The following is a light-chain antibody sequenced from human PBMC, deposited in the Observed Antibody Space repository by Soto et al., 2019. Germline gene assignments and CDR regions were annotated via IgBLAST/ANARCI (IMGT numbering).Light chain of an antibody. CDR1: QSISSY. V-gene: IGKV1-5*01. Sequence: IKMTQSPXSLSASVGDRVTITCRASQSISSYLNWYQQKPGKAPKLLIYAASSLESGVPSRFSGSGSGTEFTLTISSLQPDDFATYYCQQYNSYSWTFGQGTKVDIK. CDR3: QQYNSYSWT. J-gene: IGKJ1*01. CDR2: AAS.